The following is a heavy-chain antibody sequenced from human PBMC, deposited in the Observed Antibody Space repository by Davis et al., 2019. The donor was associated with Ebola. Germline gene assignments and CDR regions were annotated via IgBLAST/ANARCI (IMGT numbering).Heavy chain of an antibody. V-gene: IGHV3-33*01. Sequence: GESLKISCAASGFIFSNYGMHWVRQAPGEGLEWVAFIWYDGNKEYHADSVKGRFTISRDNSKNTLYLQMNDLRAEDTALYYCARDEVGGYDYWGQGTLVTVSS. D-gene: IGHD1-26*01. CDR3: ARDEVGGYDY. J-gene: IGHJ4*02. CDR1: GFIFSNYG. CDR2: IWYDGNKE.